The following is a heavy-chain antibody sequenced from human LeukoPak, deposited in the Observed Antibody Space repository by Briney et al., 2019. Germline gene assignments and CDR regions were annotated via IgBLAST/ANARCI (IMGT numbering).Heavy chain of an antibody. J-gene: IGHJ5*02. V-gene: IGHV1-46*02. CDR3: ARAVGPRGGNWFDP. Sequence: ASVKVSCKASGYPVNSFYTHWVRQAPGQGLEWMGEINPGGGATSYAEKFQGRLTMTRDTSTSTVYMDLGSLRSDDTAVYYCARAVGPRGGNWFDPWGQGTLVTVSS. CDR1: GYPVNSFY. D-gene: IGHD1-26*01. CDR2: INPGGGAT.